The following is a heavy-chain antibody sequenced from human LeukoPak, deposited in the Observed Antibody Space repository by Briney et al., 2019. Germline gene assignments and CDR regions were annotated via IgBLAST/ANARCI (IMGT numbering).Heavy chain of an antibody. CDR2: IRYDGSNK. V-gene: IGHV3-30*02. J-gene: IGHJ4*02. Sequence: GGSLRLSCAASGFTFSSYGMHWVRQAPGKGLEWEAFIRYDGSNKYYADSVKGRFTISRDNSKNTLYLQMNSLTGEDTAIYYCAKDRPNYYDSSGHYYRRDGDYWGQGTLVTVSS. CDR3: AKDRPNYYDSSGHYYRRDGDY. CDR1: GFTFSSYG. D-gene: IGHD3-22*01.